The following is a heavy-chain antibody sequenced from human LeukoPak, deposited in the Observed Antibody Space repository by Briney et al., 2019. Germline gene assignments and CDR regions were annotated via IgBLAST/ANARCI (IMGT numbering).Heavy chain of an antibody. Sequence: ASVKVSCKASGYTFTGYYMHWVRQSPGQGLEWTGWINLNSGGTNYAQKFQGRVAMTRDTSISTAYMELSRLRSDDTAVYYCARDLYSGDDRSIFGYWGQGTLVTVSS. J-gene: IGHJ4*02. CDR2: INLNSGGT. CDR1: GYTFTGYY. V-gene: IGHV1-2*02. D-gene: IGHD5-12*01. CDR3: ARDLYSGDDRSIFGY.